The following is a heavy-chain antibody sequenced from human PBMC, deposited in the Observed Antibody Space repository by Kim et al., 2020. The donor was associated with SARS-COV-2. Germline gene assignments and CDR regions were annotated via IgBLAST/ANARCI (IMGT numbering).Heavy chain of an antibody. Sequence: GGSLRLSCAASGFTFSDYSMHWVRQAPGKGLVWVSNIHNDGGVTNYADSVKGRFTISRDNAKNTGYLQMNSLRAEDTAVYYCTTLTVVTGRPNYWGQGTLVTVSS. CDR3: TTLTVVTGRPNY. CDR2: IHNDGGVT. D-gene: IGHD3-22*01. CDR1: GFTFSDYS. V-gene: IGHV3-74*01. J-gene: IGHJ4*02.